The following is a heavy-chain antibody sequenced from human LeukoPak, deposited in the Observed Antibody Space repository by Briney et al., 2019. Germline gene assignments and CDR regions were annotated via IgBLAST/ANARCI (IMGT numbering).Heavy chain of an antibody. CDR1: GFTFSNYW. Sequence: GGSLRLSCVASGFTFSNYWMQWVRQAPGKGLEWVSAISGSGGSTYYADSVKGRFTISRDNSKNTLYLQMNSLRAEDTAVYYCAKDGGSYYGSNYWGQGTLVTVSS. CDR3: AKDGGSYYGSNY. V-gene: IGHV3-23*01. J-gene: IGHJ4*02. D-gene: IGHD1-26*01. CDR2: ISGSGGST.